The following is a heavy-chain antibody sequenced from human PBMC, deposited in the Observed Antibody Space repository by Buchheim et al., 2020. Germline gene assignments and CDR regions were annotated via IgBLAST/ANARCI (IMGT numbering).Heavy chain of an antibody. J-gene: IGHJ4*02. CDR3: ARDRVNGVHRFDY. Sequence: QVQLQESGPGLVKPSQTLSLTCTVSGGSISSGGYYWSWIRQHPGKGLEWIGEINHSGSTNYNPSLKSRVTISVDTSKNQFSLQVNSVTPEDTAVYYCARDRVNGVHRFDYWGQGNL. D-gene: IGHD3-3*01. V-gene: IGHV4-31*03. CDR2: INHSGST. CDR1: GGSISSGGYY.